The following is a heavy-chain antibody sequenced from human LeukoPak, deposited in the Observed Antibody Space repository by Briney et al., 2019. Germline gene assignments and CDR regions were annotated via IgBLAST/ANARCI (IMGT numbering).Heavy chain of an antibody. CDR2: ISTYHDIT. V-gene: IGHV1-18*01. D-gene: IGHD3-3*01. Sequence: ASVKVSCKASGYTFTNIGISWVRQAPGQGLEWMGWISTYHDITDYAQKFHGRVTMTKDTSTATVYVELRSLTSDDTAVYFCARSLHSYDIRGGHCYGYWGQGTLVTVSS. CDR3: ARSLHSYDIRGGHCYGY. CDR1: GYTFTNIG. J-gene: IGHJ4*02.